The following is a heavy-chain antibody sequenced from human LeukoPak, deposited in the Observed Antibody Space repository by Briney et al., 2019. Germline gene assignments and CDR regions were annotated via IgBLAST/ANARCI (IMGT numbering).Heavy chain of an antibody. CDR1: GGSISSSSYY. Sequence: KPSETLSLTCTVSGGSISSSSYYWGWIRQPPGKGLEWIGYIYYSGSTNYNPSLKSRVTISVDTSKNQFSLKLSSVTAADTAVYYCARHIEMATLGYWGQGTLVTVSS. D-gene: IGHD5-24*01. CDR2: IYYSGST. CDR3: ARHIEMATLGY. V-gene: IGHV4-61*05. J-gene: IGHJ4*02.